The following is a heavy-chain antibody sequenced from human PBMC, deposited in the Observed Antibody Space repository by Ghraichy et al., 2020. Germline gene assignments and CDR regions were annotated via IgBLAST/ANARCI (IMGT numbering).Heavy chain of an antibody. CDR2: MSGSGSMT. D-gene: IGHD1-26*01. CDR3: ARVAVGATRGWFDP. V-gene: IGHV3-23*01. J-gene: IGHJ5*02. CDR1: GFTFSSFA. Sequence: GGSLRLSCAASGFTFSSFAMSWVRQAPGKGLEWVSSMSGSGSMTYHAESAKGRFTISRDNSKNTLYLQVNSLRAEDTAGYYCARVAVGATRGWFDPWGQGTLVTVSS.